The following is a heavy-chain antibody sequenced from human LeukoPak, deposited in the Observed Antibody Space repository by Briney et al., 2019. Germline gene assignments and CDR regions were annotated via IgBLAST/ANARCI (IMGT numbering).Heavy chain of an antibody. Sequence: GGSLRLSCAASGFTVSINYMTSVRQSPGHGLEWVSVIYSGSTTYSADSVKGRFTISRDNSKNTLYLQMNSLRVEDTAVYYCARDIGSGNYFDYWGQGTLVTVSS. CDR1: GFTVSINY. CDR3: ARDIGSGNYFDY. CDR2: IYSGSTT. D-gene: IGHD1-26*01. J-gene: IGHJ4*02. V-gene: IGHV3-53*01.